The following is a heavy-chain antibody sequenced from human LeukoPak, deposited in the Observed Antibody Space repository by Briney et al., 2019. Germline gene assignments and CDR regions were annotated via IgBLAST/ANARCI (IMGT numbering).Heavy chain of an antibody. V-gene: IGHV3-48*01. D-gene: IGHD6-19*01. CDR1: GFTFSSYS. Sequence: GGSLRLSCAASGFTFSSYSMNWVRQAPGKGLEWVSYISSSSSTIYYADSVKGRFAISRDNAKNSLYLQMNSLRAEDTAVYYCARETHSSGWYWFDPWGQGTLVTVSS. CDR3: ARETHSSGWYWFDP. J-gene: IGHJ5*02. CDR2: ISSSSSTI.